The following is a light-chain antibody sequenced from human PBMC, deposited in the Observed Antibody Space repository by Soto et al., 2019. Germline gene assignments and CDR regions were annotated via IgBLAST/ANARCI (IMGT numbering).Light chain of an antibody. CDR2: EAT. Sequence: QSALTQPASMSGSPGQSITISCTGTSSDVGNYNLVSWYQQHPGKAPKLMIYEATQRPSGVSNRFSGSKSGDAASLTISGLQAEDEADYYCCSYEGSTTSPVIFGGGTKLTVL. CDR3: CSYEGSTTSPVI. V-gene: IGLV2-23*01. CDR1: SSDVGNYNL. J-gene: IGLJ2*01.